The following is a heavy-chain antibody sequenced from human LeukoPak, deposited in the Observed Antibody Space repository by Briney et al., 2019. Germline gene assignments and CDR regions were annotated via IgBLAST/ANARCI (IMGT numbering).Heavy chain of an antibody. D-gene: IGHD6-25*01. CDR2: ISTVSSYI. CDR3: ARDRSPIAADGMDV. V-gene: IGHV3-21*01. CDR1: GFTFSSYS. J-gene: IGHJ6*02. Sequence: PGGSLRLSCAASGFTFSSYSINWVRQAPGKGLEWVSSISTVSSYIYYADSVKGRFTISRDNAKNSLYLQMNSLRAEDTAVFYCARDRSPIAADGMDVWGRGTTVTVSS.